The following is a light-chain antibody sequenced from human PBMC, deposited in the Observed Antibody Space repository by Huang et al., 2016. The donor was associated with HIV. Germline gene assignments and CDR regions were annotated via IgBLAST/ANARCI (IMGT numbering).Light chain of an antibody. CDR1: QSVGIY. Sequence: EIVLTQSPGTLSLSPGERATLSCRASQSVGIYLAWYQQKPGQAPRLLIYGASTRVTGIPDRFSGGGSGKEFTLSISRLEPEDFAVYYCQQYERPPDTFGPGTKVNIK. CDR2: GAS. CDR3: QQYERPPDT. J-gene: IGKJ3*01. V-gene: IGKV3-20*01.